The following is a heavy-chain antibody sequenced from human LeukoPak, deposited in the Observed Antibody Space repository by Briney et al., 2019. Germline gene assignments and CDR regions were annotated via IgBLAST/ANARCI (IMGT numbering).Heavy chain of an antibody. V-gene: IGHV4-59*08. J-gene: IGHJ3*01. CDR2: MYYSGST. D-gene: IGHD3-16*01. CDR1: GXSISGFH. CDR3: ARHLPFSVTGGDDAFDV. Sequence: SETLSLTCTVSGXSISGFHGSWIRQPPGKGLESIGSMYYSGSTTYNPSLKSRVTTSADTTNNQFSLTLTSLTAADTAVYYCARHLPFSVTGGDDAFDVWGPGTRVTVS.